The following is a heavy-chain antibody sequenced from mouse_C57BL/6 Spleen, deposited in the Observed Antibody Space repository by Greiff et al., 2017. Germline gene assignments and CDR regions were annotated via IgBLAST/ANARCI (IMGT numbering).Heavy chain of an antibody. V-gene: IGHV1-52*01. CDR3: ARADYYDWYFDV. D-gene: IGHD1-1*01. Sequence: QVQLQQPGAELVRPGSSVKLSCKASGYTFTSYWMHWVKQRPIQGLDWIGNIDPSDSETHYNQKFKDKATLTVDKSSSTAYMQLSSLTSEDSAVYYCARADYYDWYFDVWGTGTTVTVSS. J-gene: IGHJ1*03. CDR1: GYTFTSYW. CDR2: IDPSDSET.